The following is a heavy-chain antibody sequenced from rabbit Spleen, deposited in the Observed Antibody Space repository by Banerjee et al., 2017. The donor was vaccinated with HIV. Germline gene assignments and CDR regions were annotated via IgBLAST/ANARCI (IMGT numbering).Heavy chain of an antibody. CDR1: GFDFSHYG. CDR3: ARGFYVANGDIDGYGL. CDR2: IEPIFGHT. Sequence: QEQLVESGGGLVQPGGSLKLSCKASGFDFSHYGVSWVRQAPGKGLEWIGYIEPIFGHTYYANWVNGRFTISSHNAQNTVFLQMTSLTVADTATYFCARGFYVANGDIDGYGLWGPGTLVTVS. V-gene: IGHV1S47*01. D-gene: IGHD2-1*01. J-gene: IGHJ6*01.